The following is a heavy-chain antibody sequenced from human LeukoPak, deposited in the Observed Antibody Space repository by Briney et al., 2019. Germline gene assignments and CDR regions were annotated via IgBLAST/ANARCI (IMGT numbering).Heavy chain of an antibody. D-gene: IGHD2-15*01. CDR2: ISSNGGTT. CDR3: ARDGVATNDY. CDR1: GFTFSSYA. J-gene: IGHJ4*02. V-gene: IGHV3-64*01. Sequence: GGSLRLSCAASGFTFSSYAMQWVRQAPGKGLEYVSGISSNGGTTFYANSVKGRFTISRDNSKNMLFLQMGSLRAEDMAVYYCARDGVATNDYWGQGTLVTVSS.